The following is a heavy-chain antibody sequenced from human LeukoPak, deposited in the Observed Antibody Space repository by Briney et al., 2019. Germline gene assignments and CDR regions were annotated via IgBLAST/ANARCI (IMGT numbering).Heavy chain of an antibody. CDR2: ISSSSSTI. D-gene: IGHD7-27*01. Sequence: GXXLRLSCAASGFTFSSYSMNWVRQAPGKGLEWVSYISSSSSTIYYADSVKGRFTISRDNAKNSLYLQMNSLRAEDTAVYYCAAWVAFDYWGQGTLVTVSS. V-gene: IGHV3-48*01. CDR3: AAWVAFDY. J-gene: IGHJ4*02. CDR1: GFTFSSYS.